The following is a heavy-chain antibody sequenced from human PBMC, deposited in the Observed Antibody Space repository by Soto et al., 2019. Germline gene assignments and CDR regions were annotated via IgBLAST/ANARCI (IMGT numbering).Heavy chain of an antibody. J-gene: IGHJ4*02. CDR1: GASIGSADW. D-gene: IGHD3-16*01. V-gene: IGHV4-4*02. CDR2: NYHGGTT. CDR3: ARDFKAPNDAWAFAY. Sequence: QVQLQESGPGLVMPSGTLSLTCAVAGASIGSADWWTWVRHPPGKGLEWIGENYHGGTTIYNPSLKSRDTLALDESKNHFSLKLTSVTAADTAVYYCARDFKAPNDAWAFAYWGQGTLVTVSS.